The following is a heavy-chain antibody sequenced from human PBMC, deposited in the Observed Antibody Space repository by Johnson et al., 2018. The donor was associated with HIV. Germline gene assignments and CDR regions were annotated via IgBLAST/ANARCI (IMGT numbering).Heavy chain of an antibody. D-gene: IGHD6-13*01. V-gene: IGHV3-7*01. Sequence: EVQLVESGGGVVRPGGSLRLSCAASGFTFDDYGMSWVRQAPGKGLEWVANIKQDGSEKYYVDSVKGRFTISRDNAKNSLYLQMNSLRAEDTAVYYCARPGVSRVPGAFDIWGQGTMVTVSS. CDR1: GFTFDDYG. CDR2: IKQDGSEK. CDR3: ARPGVSRVPGAFDI. J-gene: IGHJ3*02.